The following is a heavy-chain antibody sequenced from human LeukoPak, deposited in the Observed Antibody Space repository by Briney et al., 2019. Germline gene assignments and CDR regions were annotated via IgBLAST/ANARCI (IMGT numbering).Heavy chain of an antibody. CDR1: GFTFSSYG. D-gene: IGHD6-19*01. CDR3: AKDLPRIAVAGRWGMDV. J-gene: IGHJ6*02. Sequence: GGSLRLSCAASGFTFSSYGMHWVRRAPGKGLEWVAVISYDGSNKYYADSVKGRFTISRDNSKNTLYLQMNSLRAEDTAVYYCAKDLPRIAVAGRWGMDVWGQGTTVTVSS. CDR2: ISYDGSNK. V-gene: IGHV3-30*18.